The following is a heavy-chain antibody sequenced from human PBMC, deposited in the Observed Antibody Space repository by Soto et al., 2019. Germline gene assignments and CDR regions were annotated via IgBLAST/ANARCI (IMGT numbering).Heavy chain of an antibody. J-gene: IGHJ4*02. CDR2: ISGSGGST. CDR1: GFTFSSYA. CDR3: ARGSPLRWSRNYYFDY. Sequence: EVQLLESGGGLVQPGGSLRLSCAASGFTFSSYAMSWVRQAPGKGLEWVSAISGSGGSTYYADSVKGRFTISRDNSKNTLYLQMNSLRAEDTAVYYCARGSPLRWSRNYYFDYWGQGTLVTVSS. V-gene: IGHV3-23*01. D-gene: IGHD4-17*01.